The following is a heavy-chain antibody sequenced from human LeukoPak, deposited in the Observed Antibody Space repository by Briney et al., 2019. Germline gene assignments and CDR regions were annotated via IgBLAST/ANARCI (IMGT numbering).Heavy chain of an antibody. J-gene: IGHJ4*02. Sequence: SQTLSLTCTVSGGSISSGSYYWSWIRQPPGKGLEWIGSIYYSGSTYYNPSLKSRVTISVDTSKNQFSLKLSSVTAADTAVYYCARSRGTPPGGRGCYFDYWGQGTLVTVSS. CDR2: IYYSGST. D-gene: IGHD3-22*01. CDR3: ARSRGTPPGGRGCYFDY. V-gene: IGHV4-39*01. CDR1: GGSISSGSYY.